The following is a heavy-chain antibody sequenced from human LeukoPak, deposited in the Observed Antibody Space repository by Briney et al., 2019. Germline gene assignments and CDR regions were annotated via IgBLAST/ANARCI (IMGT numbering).Heavy chain of an antibody. J-gene: IGHJ6*02. Sequence: SSETLSLTCAVYGGSFSGYYWSWIRQPPGKGLEWIGEINHSGGTNYNPSLKSRVTISVDTSKNQFSLKLSSVTAADTAVYYCARGSLVIYYYYYGMDVWGQGTTVTVSS. V-gene: IGHV4-34*01. CDR3: ARGSLVIYYYYYGMDV. D-gene: IGHD4-23*01. CDR1: GGSFSGYY. CDR2: INHSGGT.